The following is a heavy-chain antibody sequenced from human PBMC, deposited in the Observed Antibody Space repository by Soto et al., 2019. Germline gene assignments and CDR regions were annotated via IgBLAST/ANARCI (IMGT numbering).Heavy chain of an antibody. CDR1: GGSVSSSIYY. V-gene: IGHV4-61*01. J-gene: IGHJ6*02. D-gene: IGHD3-22*01. CDR2: IYYSGST. CDR3: ARGGYYDSSGYSALYGMDV. Sequence: SETLSLTCTVSGGSVSSSIYYWSWIRQPPGKGLEWIGYIYYSGSTNYNPSLKSRVTMSVDTSKNQFSLKLSSVTAADTAVYYCARGGYYDSSGYSALYGMDVCGQGTTVTVSS.